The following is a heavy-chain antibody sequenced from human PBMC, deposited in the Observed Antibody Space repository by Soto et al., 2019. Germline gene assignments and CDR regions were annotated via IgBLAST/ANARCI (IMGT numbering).Heavy chain of an antibody. J-gene: IGHJ4*02. Sequence: SETLSITCVVSDKCITKDIWCNWVRQPPGEGLEWIGEDHHPKGALYNPAPRSRATVSAALFKSRVFLEVLSLSTAKTALYYCASAEFWNLDSWGQGTPVTASS. V-gene: IGHV4-4*02. D-gene: IGHD1-1*01. CDR3: ASAEFWNLDS. CDR2: DHHPKGA. CDR1: DKCITKDIW.